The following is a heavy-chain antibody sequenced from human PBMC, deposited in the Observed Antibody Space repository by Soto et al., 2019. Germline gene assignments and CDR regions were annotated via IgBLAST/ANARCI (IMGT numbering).Heavy chain of an antibody. CDR1: GFTFSNYG. CDR3: ARAGSYRFDY. Sequence: PGGSLRLSCAASGFTFSNYGMHWVRQAPGKGLEWVAVISYDGGTKYYADSVKGRFTISRDNAKNTLYLQMDGLGVDDTAVYYCARAGSYRFDYWGLGTLVTAPQ. J-gene: IGHJ4*02. V-gene: IGHV3-30*03. D-gene: IGHD3-10*01. CDR2: ISYDGGTK.